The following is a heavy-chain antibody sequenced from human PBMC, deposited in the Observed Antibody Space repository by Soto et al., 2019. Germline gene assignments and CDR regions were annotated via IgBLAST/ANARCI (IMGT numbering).Heavy chain of an antibody. Sequence: QVQLQQSGPGLVKPSQTLSLTCTVSGGSISYEYYHWTWIRQSPGKGLEWIGYIHYSWSIIYNPSFKSRVTISVDTSKSQVSLQLSSVTAADTAVYFCAREDDGGDRDYYGLDVWGQGTTVTVSS. CDR1: GGSISYEYYH. D-gene: IGHD2-21*02. V-gene: IGHV4-30-4*08. J-gene: IGHJ6*02. CDR2: IHYSWSI. CDR3: AREDDGGDRDYYGLDV.